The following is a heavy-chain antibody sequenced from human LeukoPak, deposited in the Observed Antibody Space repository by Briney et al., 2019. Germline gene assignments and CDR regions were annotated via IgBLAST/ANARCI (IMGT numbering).Heavy chain of an antibody. CDR3: AKDSSSSWFGGDSK. J-gene: IGHJ4*02. D-gene: IGHD6-13*01. CDR1: GFTFSSYG. V-gene: IGHV3-30*02. Sequence: PGGSLRLSCAASGFTFSSYGMHWVRQAPGKGLEWVAVIWYDGSNKYYADSAKGRFTTSRDNSKNTLYLQMNSLRAEDTAVYYCAKDSSSSWFGGDSKWGQGTLVTVSS. CDR2: IWYDGSNK.